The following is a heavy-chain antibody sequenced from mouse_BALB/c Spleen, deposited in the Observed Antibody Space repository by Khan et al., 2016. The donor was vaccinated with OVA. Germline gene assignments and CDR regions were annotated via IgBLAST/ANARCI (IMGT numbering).Heavy chain of an antibody. CDR2: IYPFNGDT. Sequence: VQLQQSGPELVKPGASVKMSCKASGYTFTSYVMHWVKQKPGQGLEWIGYIYPFNGDTKYNEKFKDKATLTSDKSSSTAYMELSSLTSEDSAFYFCAPVGSYYVSFAYWGQVTLVTVSA. CDR3: APVGSYYVSFAY. D-gene: IGHD1-1*01. V-gene: IGHV1S136*01. J-gene: IGHJ3*01. CDR1: GYTFTSYV.